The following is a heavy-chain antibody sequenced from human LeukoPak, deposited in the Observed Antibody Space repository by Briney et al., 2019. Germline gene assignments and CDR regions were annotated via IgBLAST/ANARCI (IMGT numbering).Heavy chain of an antibody. D-gene: IGHD6-6*01. J-gene: IGHJ4*02. CDR2: ISYDGSNK. Sequence: PGGSLRLSCAASGFTFSSYGMHWVRQAPGKGLEWVAVISYDGSNKYYADSVKGRFTISRDNSKNTLYLQMNSLRAEDTAVYYCAKSGRSEYSRLYWGQGNLVTVSS. CDR1: GFTFSSYG. V-gene: IGHV3-30*18. CDR3: AKSGRSEYSRLY.